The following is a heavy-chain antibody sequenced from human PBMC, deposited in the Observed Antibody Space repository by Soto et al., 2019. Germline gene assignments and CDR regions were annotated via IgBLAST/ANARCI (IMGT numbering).Heavy chain of an antibody. CDR1: GYTFTGYY. Sequence: ASVKVSCKASGYTFTGYYMRWVRQAPGQRLEWMGWINAGNGNTKYSQKFQGRVTITRDTSASTAYMELSSLRSEDTAVYYCASCSTSCSYYYYGMDIWGQGTTVTVSS. CDR3: ASCSTSCSYYYYGMDI. J-gene: IGHJ6*02. D-gene: IGHD2-2*01. CDR2: INAGNGNT. V-gene: IGHV1-3*01.